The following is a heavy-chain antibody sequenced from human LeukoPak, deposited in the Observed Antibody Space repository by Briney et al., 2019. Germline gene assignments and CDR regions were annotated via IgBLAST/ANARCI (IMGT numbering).Heavy chain of an antibody. Sequence: SETLSLTCTVSGGSISSYYWSWIRQPPGKGLGWMGYIDYSGSTNYNPSLKSRVTISVDTSKNQFSLKLSSVTAADTAVYYCARQELYCSSTSCYGAAFDYWGQGTLVTVSS. CDR2: IDYSGST. V-gene: IGHV4-59*08. CDR3: ARQELYCSSTSCYGAAFDY. CDR1: GGSISSYY. J-gene: IGHJ4*02. D-gene: IGHD2-2*01.